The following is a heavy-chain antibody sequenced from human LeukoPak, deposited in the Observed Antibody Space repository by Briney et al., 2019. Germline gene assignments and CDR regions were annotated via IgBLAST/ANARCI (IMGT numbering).Heavy chain of an antibody. Sequence: GGSLRLSCAASGFTFSDYAMHWVRQAPGKGLEWVAVVWYDGSDAYHTDSVKGRFTISRDNSQSTLYLQMNSLRVEDTAVYHCARDRCSRTDCPSHNYFDSWGQGTLVTVSS. J-gene: IGHJ4*02. CDR2: VWYDGSDA. V-gene: IGHV3-33*01. CDR1: GFTFSDYA. D-gene: IGHD2-2*01. CDR3: ARDRCSRTDCPSHNYFDS.